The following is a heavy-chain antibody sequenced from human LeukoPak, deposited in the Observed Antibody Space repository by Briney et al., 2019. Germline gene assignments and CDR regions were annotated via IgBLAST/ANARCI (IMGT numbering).Heavy chain of an antibody. Sequence: GGSLRLSCVASEFTFSNYWIHWVRQAPGKELVWVSRIRGDGIVTNYADSVEGRFTVSRDNAKNTVHLQMNSLRDDDTAVYYCARASPADFNLWGRGTLVTVSS. J-gene: IGHJ2*01. CDR3: ARASPADFNL. CDR1: EFTFSNYW. CDR2: IRGDGIVT. V-gene: IGHV3-74*01.